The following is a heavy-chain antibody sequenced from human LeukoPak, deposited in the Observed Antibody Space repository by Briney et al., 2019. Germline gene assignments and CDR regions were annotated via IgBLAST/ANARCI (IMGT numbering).Heavy chain of an antibody. D-gene: IGHD3-10*01. CDR3: ARDTYYYGSGTYYFNY. J-gene: IGHJ4*02. CDR2: THTSGST. V-gene: IGHV4-4*07. CDR1: GGSISSYY. Sequence: SETLSLTCTVSGGSISSYYWTWIRQPAGKGLEWIGRTHTSGSTNYNPSLTSRVTMSVDTSKNQFSLTLTSVTAADTAVYYCARDTYYYGSGTYYFNYWGQGTLVTVSS.